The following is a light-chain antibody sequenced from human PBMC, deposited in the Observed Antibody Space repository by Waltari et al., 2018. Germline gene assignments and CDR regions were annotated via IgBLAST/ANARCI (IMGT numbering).Light chain of an antibody. CDR2: SNN. CDR1: SSNIGSTG. J-gene: IGLJ3*02. CDR3: AVWDDSLNGWV. V-gene: IGLV1-44*01. Sequence: QSVLTPPPPASGTPVQRVTTSCSGSSSNIGSTGVDWYQQLPGTAPKLLIYSNNQRPSGVPDRFSGSKSGISASLAISGLQSDDEADYYCAVWDDSLNGWVFGGGTKLTVL.